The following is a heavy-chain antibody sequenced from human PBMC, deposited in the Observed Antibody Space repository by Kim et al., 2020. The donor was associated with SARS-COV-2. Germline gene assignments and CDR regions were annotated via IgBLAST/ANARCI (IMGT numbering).Heavy chain of an antibody. Sequence: GGSLRLSCAASGFTFSDYYMSWIRQAPGKGLEWVSYISSSGSTIYYADSVKGRFTISRDNAKNSLYLQMNSLRAEDTAVYYCARENSHITIFGVVTRSGMDVWGKGTTVTVSS. CDR2: ISSSGSTI. CDR3: ARENSHITIFGVVTRSGMDV. D-gene: IGHD3-3*01. CDR1: GFTFSDYY. J-gene: IGHJ6*04. V-gene: IGHV3-11*01.